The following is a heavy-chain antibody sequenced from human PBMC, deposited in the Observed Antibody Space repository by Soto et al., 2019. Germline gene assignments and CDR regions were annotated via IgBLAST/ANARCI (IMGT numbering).Heavy chain of an antibody. D-gene: IGHD6-6*01. J-gene: IGHJ6*02. CDR2: IYPGDSDT. V-gene: IGHV5-51*01. Sequence: PGESLKISCQGSGYSFASYWIGWVRQMPGKDLEWMGIIYPGDSDTRYSPSFQGQVTISADKSLRTAYLQCTTLKASDTALSYCARTRSFTLGFYYDGMDVWGQGTTVTVSS. CDR3: ARTRSFTLGFYYDGMDV. CDR1: GYSFASYW.